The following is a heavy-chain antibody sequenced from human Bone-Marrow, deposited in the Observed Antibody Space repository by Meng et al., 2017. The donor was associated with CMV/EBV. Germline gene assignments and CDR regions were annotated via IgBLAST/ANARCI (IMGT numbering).Heavy chain of an antibody. V-gene: IGHV3-30*18. CDR2: IPYDASNK. CDR3: AKDLYSSGSYNYFDP. Sequence: SGFTFSPYGMHWVRQAPGKGLEWVSMIPYDASNKYYADSVKGRFTISRDDSKNTLYLQMNSLRTEDTAVYYCAKDLYSSGSYNYFDPWGQGTLVTVSS. J-gene: IGHJ5*02. CDR1: GFTFSPYG. D-gene: IGHD6-19*01.